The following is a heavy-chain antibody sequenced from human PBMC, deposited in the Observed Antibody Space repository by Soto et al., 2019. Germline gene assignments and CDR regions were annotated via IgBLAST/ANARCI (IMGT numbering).Heavy chain of an antibody. J-gene: IGHJ2*01. D-gene: IGHD6-13*01. V-gene: IGHV3-23*01. Sequence: EVQLLESGGGLVQPGGSLRLSCAASGFTFSSYAMSWVRQAPGKGLEWVSAISGSGGSTYYADSVKGRFTISRDNSKNTLYLQMNSLRAEDTAVYYCAKDMSSSWSGWSNDWYFDLWGRGTLVTVSS. CDR2: ISGSGGST. CDR1: GFTFSSYA. CDR3: AKDMSSSWSGWSNDWYFDL.